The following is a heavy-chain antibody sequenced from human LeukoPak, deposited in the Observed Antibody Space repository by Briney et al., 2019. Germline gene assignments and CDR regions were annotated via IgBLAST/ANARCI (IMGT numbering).Heavy chain of an antibody. J-gene: IGHJ4*02. V-gene: IGHV1-46*01. Sequence: ASVKVSCMASGYTFTSYYMNWVRQAPGQGLEWMGIINPSGGSTTYAQNFQGRVTMTRDTSTSTVYMELSGLRSEDTAVYYCAREYGSGSYTGIDYWGQGTLVTVSS. CDR1: GYTFTSYY. D-gene: IGHD3-10*01. CDR3: AREYGSGSYTGIDY. CDR2: INPSGGST.